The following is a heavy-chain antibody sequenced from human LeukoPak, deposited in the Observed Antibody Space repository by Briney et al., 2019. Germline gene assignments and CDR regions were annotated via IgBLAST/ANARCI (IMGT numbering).Heavy chain of an antibody. V-gene: IGHV3-7*01. CDR3: AWYAVTHGLDV. J-gene: IGHJ6*02. Sequence: GGSLTLSCAVSGFILSNYCVRWVRHARGKAREWVAHINQDGSDKYYVDSVMGRFAISKDNAKNSVYLQMNSLRPEDTAIYYCAWYAVTHGLDVWGQGTTVTVSS. D-gene: IGHD4-23*01. CDR2: INQDGSDK. CDR1: GFILSNYC.